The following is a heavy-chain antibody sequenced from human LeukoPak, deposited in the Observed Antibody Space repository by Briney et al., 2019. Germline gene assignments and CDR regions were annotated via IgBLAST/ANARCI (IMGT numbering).Heavy chain of an antibody. V-gene: IGHV3-66*01. J-gene: IGHJ6*02. Sequence: GGSLRLSCAASGFTVSSNYMSWVRQAPGKGLEWVSVIHSGGGTYYADSVKGRFTISRDNSKNTLYLQMNSLRAEDTAVYYCARDRRAVTTLGWPFPYYGMDVWGQGTTVTVSS. CDR3: ARDRRAVTTLGWPFPYYGMDV. CDR2: IHSGGGT. D-gene: IGHD4-17*01. CDR1: GFTVSSNY.